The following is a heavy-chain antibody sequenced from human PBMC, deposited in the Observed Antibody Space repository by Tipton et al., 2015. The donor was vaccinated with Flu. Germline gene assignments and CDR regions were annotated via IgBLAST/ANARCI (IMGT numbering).Heavy chain of an antibody. D-gene: IGHD4-23*01. CDR2: IVPMFDSA. J-gene: IGHJ3*01. CDR3: SSYGGNSVYAFDV. V-gene: IGHV1-69*01. Sequence: QLVQSGAEVKKPGSSVKVSCKASGDTFSSYAINWVRQAPGQGLEWMGGIVPMFDSATFPQKFRGRVTITADESTSTVYMELSSLRSEDPPMYYCSSYGGNSVYAFDVWGQGTMVPVSS. CDR1: GDTFSSYA.